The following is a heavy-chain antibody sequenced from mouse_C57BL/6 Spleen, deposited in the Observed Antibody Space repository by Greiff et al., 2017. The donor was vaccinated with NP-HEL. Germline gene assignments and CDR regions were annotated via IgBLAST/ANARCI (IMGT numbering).Heavy chain of an antibody. D-gene: IGHD1-1*01. V-gene: IGHV14-1*01. CDR3: TRDYYGSRGYAY. J-gene: IGHJ3*01. Sequence: EVQLQQSGAELVRPGASVKLSCTASGFNIKDYYMHWVKQRPEQGLEWIGRIDPEDGDTEYAPKFQGKVTMTADTSSNTAYLQLSSLTSEDTAVDYCTRDYYGSRGYAYWGQGTLVTVSA. CDR2: IDPEDGDT. CDR1: GFNIKDYY.